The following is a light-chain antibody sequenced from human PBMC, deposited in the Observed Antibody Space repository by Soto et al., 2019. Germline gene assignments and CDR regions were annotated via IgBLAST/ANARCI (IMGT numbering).Light chain of an antibody. Sequence: MVLTQSPGTLSLSPGDRATLSCRASQSVSSSYLAWYQQKPGQAPRLLIYGASSRATGIPARFSGSGSGTDFTLTISRLEPEDFAVYYCQQYGSSPYTFGQGTKLEIK. V-gene: IGKV3-20*01. CDR2: GAS. CDR1: QSVSSSY. CDR3: QQYGSSPYT. J-gene: IGKJ2*01.